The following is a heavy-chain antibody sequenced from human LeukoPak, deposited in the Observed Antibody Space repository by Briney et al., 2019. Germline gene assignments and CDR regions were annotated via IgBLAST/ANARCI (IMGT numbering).Heavy chain of an antibody. V-gene: IGHV3-23*01. CDR2: ISDSGGST. CDR3: AKDRRACSSSSCYYRFDY. J-gene: IGHJ4*02. CDR1: EFTFSSYA. D-gene: IGHD2-2*01. Sequence: QPGGSLRLSCAASEFTFSSYAMSWVRQAPGKGLERVSAISDSGGSTYYADSVKGRFTISRDNSKNTVYLQMNSLRAEDTAVYYCAKDRRACSSSSCYYRFDYWGQGTLVTVSS.